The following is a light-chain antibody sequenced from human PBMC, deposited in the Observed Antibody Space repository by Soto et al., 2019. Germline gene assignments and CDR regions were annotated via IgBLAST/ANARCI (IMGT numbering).Light chain of an antibody. CDR3: SSYTSSSTLMV. CDR2: DVS. V-gene: IGLV2-14*01. Sequence: QSALTQPASVSGSPGQSITISCTGTSSDVGGYNYVSWYQQHPGKAPKLMIYDVSNRPSGVSNRFSGYKSGNTASLPISGLQAEDEADYYCSSYTSSSTLMVFGGGTKLTVL. J-gene: IGLJ2*01. CDR1: SSDVGGYNY.